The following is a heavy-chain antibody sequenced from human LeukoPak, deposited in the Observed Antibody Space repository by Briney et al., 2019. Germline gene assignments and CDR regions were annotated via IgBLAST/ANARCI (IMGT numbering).Heavy chain of an antibody. V-gene: IGHV3-66*01. CDR2: ISSGGSP. Sequence: GGSLRLSCAASGFTVSSNYMSWVRQAPGKGLEWVSVISSGGSPSYADSVKGRFTISRDNSKNTLYLQMNSLKTEDTAVYYCTTDYLPRVVVPAAIGYWGQGTLVTVSS. CDR1: GFTVSSNY. CDR3: TTDYLPRVVVPAAIGY. J-gene: IGHJ4*02. D-gene: IGHD2-2*02.